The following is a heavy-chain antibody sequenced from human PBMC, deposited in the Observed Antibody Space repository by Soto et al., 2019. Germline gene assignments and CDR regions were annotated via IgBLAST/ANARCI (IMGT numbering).Heavy chain of an antibody. V-gene: IGHV1-18*01. CDR2: IDVDRGTT. CDR3: GRGEYGDY. J-gene: IGHJ4*02. Sequence: QVQLIQSGAEVKKPGASVKVACKPSGYTFPSYGITWVRQSPGQGLEWVGWIDVDRGTTTYAQKLHGRVTMTADKPTTTVYMELSGLRSDDTAVYYCGRGEYGDYWGQGTLVIVSS. D-gene: IGHD4-17*01. CDR1: GYTFPSYG.